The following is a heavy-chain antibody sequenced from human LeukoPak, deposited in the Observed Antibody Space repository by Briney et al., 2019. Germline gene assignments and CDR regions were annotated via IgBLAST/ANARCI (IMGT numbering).Heavy chain of an antibody. V-gene: IGHV3-74*03. D-gene: IGHD1-26*01. CDR2: INTDGSIT. Sequence: GGSLRLSCAASGFTFSTYLMHWVRQAPGKGLVWVSRINTDGSITTYADSVKGRFTISRDNAKNSLYLQMNSLRAEDTAVYYCARGASPYYYYGKDVWGQGTTVTVSS. J-gene: IGHJ6*02. CDR1: GFTFSTYL. CDR3: ARGASPYYYYGKDV.